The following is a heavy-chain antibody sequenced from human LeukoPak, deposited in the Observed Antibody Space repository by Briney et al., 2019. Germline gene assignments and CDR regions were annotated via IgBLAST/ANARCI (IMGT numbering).Heavy chain of an antibody. Sequence: GESLKISCKGSGYRFTSYWIGWVRQMPGKGLEWMGIIYPGDSDTRYSPSFQGQDTISADKSITTAYLQWSSLKASDTAMYYCARHMGVWVFDYWGQGTLVTVSS. J-gene: IGHJ4*02. CDR3: ARHMGVWVFDY. CDR2: IYPGDSDT. CDR1: GYRFTSYW. V-gene: IGHV5-51*01. D-gene: IGHD2-8*01.